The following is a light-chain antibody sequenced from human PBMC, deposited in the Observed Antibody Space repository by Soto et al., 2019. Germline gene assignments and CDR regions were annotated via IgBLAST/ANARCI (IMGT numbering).Light chain of an antibody. Sequence: QSVLTQSPSASGTPGQRVTISCSGSSSNIGSNAVSWYQQLPGTAPKLLINSNNQRPSGVPDRFSGSKSGTSASLAISGLQSEDEAVYYCAAWDASLSVAFGGGTKLTVL. J-gene: IGLJ2*01. CDR1: SSNIGSNA. CDR3: AAWDASLSVA. CDR2: SNN. V-gene: IGLV1-44*01.